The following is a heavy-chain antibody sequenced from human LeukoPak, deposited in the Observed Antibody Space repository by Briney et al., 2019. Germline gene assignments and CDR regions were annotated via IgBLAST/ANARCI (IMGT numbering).Heavy chain of an antibody. CDR3: ARDLEYCTDGICYLSSTRFYFDY. D-gene: IGHD2-8*01. CDR1: GYTFTAYY. CDR2: INPNSGGT. J-gene: IGHJ4*02. V-gene: IGHV1-2*02. Sequence: ASVKVSCKASGYTFTAYYMHWVRQAPGQGLEWMGWINPNSGGTNYAQKFQGRGTMTRDTSISTAHMELSRLRSDDTAVYYCARDLEYCTDGICYLSSTRFYFDYWGQGTLVTVSS.